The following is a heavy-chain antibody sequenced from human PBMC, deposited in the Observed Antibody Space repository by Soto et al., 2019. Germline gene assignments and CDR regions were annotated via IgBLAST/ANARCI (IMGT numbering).Heavy chain of an antibody. D-gene: IGHD3-3*01. CDR1: CGSISSSSYY. V-gene: IGHV4-39*01. CDR2: IYYSGST. Sequence: ASETLSLTCTVSCGSISSSSYYWGWIRQPPGKGLEWIGSIYYSGSTYYNPSLKSRVTISVDTSKNQFSLKLSSVTAADTAVYYCASLTYYDFWSGPPAYYYYYMDVWGKGTTVTVSS. CDR3: ASLTYYDFWSGPPAYYYYYMDV. J-gene: IGHJ6*03.